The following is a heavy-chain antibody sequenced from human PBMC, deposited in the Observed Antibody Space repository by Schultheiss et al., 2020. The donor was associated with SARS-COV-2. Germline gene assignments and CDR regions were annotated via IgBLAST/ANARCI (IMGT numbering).Heavy chain of an antibody. J-gene: IGHJ3*02. CDR1: GYTFTGYY. D-gene: IGHD1-26*01. CDR2: INPNSGGT. CDR3: ANAVGPRDAFDI. Sequence: ASVKVSCKASGYTFTGYYMHWVRQAPGQGLEWMGWINPNSGGTNYAQKFQGRVTMTRDTSIGTAYMELSSLRSEDTAVYYCANAVGPRDAFDIWGQGTMVT. V-gene: IGHV1-2*02.